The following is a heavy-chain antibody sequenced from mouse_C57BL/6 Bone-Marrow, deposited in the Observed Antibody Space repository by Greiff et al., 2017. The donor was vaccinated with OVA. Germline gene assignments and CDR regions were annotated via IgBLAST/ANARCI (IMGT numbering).Heavy chain of an antibody. V-gene: IGHV14-3*01. J-gene: IGHJ4*01. CDR2: IDPANDNT. CDR1: GFNIKNTY. D-gene: IGHD1-1*01. CDR3: ARGNFGSSFYAMDY. Sequence: VQLKESVAELVRPGASVKLSCTPSGFNIKNTYMHWVKQRPEQGLEWIGRIDPANDNTKYAPKFQGKATMTADTSSNTAYLQLSSLSSEDTAVYCCARGNFGSSFYAMDYWGQGTSVTVSS.